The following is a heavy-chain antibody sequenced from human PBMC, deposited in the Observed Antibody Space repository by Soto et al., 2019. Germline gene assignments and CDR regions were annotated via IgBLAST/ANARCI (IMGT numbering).Heavy chain of an antibody. CDR2: ISGSGGST. D-gene: IGHD3-3*01. V-gene: IGHV3-23*01. J-gene: IGHJ5*02. Sequence: PGGSLRLSCAASGFTFSSYSMNWVRQAPGKGLEWVSSISGSGGSTYYADSVKGRFTISRDNSKNTLYLQMNSLRAEDTAVYYCAKPNYDFWSGPINWFDPWGQGTLVTVSS. CDR1: GFTFSSYS. CDR3: AKPNYDFWSGPINWFDP.